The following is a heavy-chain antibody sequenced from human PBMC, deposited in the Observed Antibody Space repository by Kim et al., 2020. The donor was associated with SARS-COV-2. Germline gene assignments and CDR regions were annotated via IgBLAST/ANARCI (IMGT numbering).Heavy chain of an antibody. Sequence: SETLSLTCTVSGGSISSGGYYWSWIRQHPGKGLEWIGYIYYSGSTYYNPSLKSRVTISVDTSKNQFSLKLSSVTAADTAVYYCARASVVSGYDRFDYWGQGTLVTVSS. J-gene: IGHJ4*02. CDR2: IYYSGST. V-gene: IGHV4-31*03. D-gene: IGHD5-12*01. CDR3: ARASVVSGYDRFDY. CDR1: GGSISSGGYY.